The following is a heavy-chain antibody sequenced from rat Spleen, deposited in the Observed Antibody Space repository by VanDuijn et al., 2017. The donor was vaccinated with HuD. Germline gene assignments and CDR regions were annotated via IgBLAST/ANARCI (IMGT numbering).Heavy chain of an antibody. CDR1: GFTFSNYY. V-gene: IGHV5-25*01. CDR3: ARPSILRMGYFDY. CDR2: ISTGGGST. D-gene: IGHD1-6*01. Sequence: EVQLVESGGGLVQPGRSLKLSCAASGFTFSNYYMAWVRQAPTKGLEWVAYISTGGGSTYYRDSVKGRFTVSRDNAKSTLYLQMDSLRSEDTATYYCARPSILRMGYFDYWGQGVMVTVSS. J-gene: IGHJ2*01.